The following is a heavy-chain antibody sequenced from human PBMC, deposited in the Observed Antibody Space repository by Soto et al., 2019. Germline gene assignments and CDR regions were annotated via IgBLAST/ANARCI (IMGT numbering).Heavy chain of an antibody. CDR3: ARDVPHNWVDS. V-gene: IGHV3-74*01. CDR2: INRDANDI. CDR1: RGAFGDYW. D-gene: IGHD3-10*02. Sequence: EVQLVESGGGLVQPGGSLRLSCEASRGAFGDYWMHWVRQAPGKGLVWVSRINRDANDIIYADSVKGRFTASRDNAKNMVFMQMNSLGVEATAGYYCARDVPHNWVDSWGQGTLVTVSS. J-gene: IGHJ5*01.